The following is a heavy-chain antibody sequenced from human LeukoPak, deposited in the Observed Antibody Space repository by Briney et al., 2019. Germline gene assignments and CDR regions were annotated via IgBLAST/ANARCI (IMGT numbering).Heavy chain of an antibody. CDR1: GYTFTSYY. J-gene: IGHJ6*03. CDR2: INPNSGGT. V-gene: IGHV1-2*02. D-gene: IGHD3-22*01. CDR3: ARDGDGIVVHYYMDV. Sequence: ASVKVSCTASGYTFTSYYMHWVRQAPGQGLEWMGWINPNSGGTNYAQKFQGRVTMTRDTSISTAYMELSRLRSDDTAVYYCARDGDGIVVHYYMDVWGKGTTVTISS.